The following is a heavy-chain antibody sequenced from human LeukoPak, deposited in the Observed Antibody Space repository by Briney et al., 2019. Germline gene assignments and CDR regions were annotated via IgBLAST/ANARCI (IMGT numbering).Heavy chain of an antibody. CDR2: INHSGST. CDR1: GGSFSGYY. D-gene: IGHD6-19*01. Sequence: SETLSLTCAVYGGSFSGYYWSWIRQPPGKGLEWIGEINHSGSTNYNPSLKSRVTISVDTSKNQFSLKLSSVTAADTAVYYCARRGSGESLNLIQQLRKYTPRKPRNWFDPWGQGTLVTVSS. J-gene: IGHJ5*02. V-gene: IGHV4-34*01. CDR3: ARRGSGESLNLIQQLRKYTPRKPRNWFDP.